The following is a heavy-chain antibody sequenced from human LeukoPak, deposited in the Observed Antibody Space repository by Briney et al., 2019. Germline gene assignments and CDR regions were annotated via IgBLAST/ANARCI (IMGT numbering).Heavy chain of an antibody. J-gene: IGHJ4*02. CDR2: ISYDGSNK. V-gene: IGHV3-30*04. Sequence: PGGSLRLPCAASGFTFSSYAMHWVRQAPGKGLEWVAVISYDGSNKYYADSVKGRFTISRDNSKNTLYLQMNTLRADDTAVYYCAKDHGSSDWYYFDYWGQGTLVTVSS. CDR3: AKDHGSSDWYYFDY. D-gene: IGHD6-13*01. CDR1: GFTFSSYA.